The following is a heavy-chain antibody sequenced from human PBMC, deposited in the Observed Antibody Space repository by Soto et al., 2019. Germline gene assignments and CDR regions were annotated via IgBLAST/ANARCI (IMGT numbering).Heavy chain of an antibody. CDR3: ASGPGGYYYYYGMDV. CDR2: IYYSGST. J-gene: IGHJ6*02. CDR1: GGSISSYY. V-gene: IGHV4-59*01. D-gene: IGHD2-15*01. Sequence: LSLTCTVSGGSISSYYWSWIRQPPGKGLEWIGYIYYSGSTNYNPSLKSRVTISVDTSKNQFSLKLSSVTAADTAVYYCASGPGGYYYYYGMDVWGQGTTVTVSS.